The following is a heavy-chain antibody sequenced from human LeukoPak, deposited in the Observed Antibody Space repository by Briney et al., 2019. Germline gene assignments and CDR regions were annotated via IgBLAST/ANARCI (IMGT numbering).Heavy chain of an antibody. J-gene: IGHJ6*02. CDR2: IYSGGST. V-gene: IGHV3-53*01. D-gene: IGHD4/OR15-4a*01. Sequence: GGSLRLSCAASGITVSSNYMSWVRQAPGKGLEWVSVIYSGGSTYYADSVKGRFTISRDNSKNTLYLQMNSLRAEDTAVYYCARAPNTRLYYGMDVWGQGTTVTVSS. CDR3: ARAPNTRLYYGMDV. CDR1: GITVSSNY.